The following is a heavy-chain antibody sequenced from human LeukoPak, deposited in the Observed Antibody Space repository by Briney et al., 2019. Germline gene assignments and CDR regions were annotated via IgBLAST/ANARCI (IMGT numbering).Heavy chain of an antibody. Sequence: SETLSLTCTVSGGSISSGGYYWSWIRQHPGKGLEWIGYIYYSGSTYYNPSLKSRVTISVDASKNQFSLKLSSVTAADTAVYYCARGYRWNSSGYYSSYFDYWGQGTLVTVSS. CDR2: IYYSGST. D-gene: IGHD3-22*01. CDR3: ARGYRWNSSGYYSSYFDY. CDR1: GGSISSGGYY. J-gene: IGHJ4*02. V-gene: IGHV4-31*03.